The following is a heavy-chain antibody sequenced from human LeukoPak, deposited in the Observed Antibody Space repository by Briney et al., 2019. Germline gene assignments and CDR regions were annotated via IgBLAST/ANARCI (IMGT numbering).Heavy chain of an antibody. V-gene: IGHV3-23*01. Sequence: PGGSLRLSCAASGFTFSSYAMSRVRQAPGKGLEWVSAISGSGGSTYYADSVKGRFTISRDNSKNTLYLQMNSLRAEDTAVYYCAKARLQVIGYFQHWGQGTLVTVSS. CDR2: ISGSGGST. CDR1: GFTFSSYA. J-gene: IGHJ1*01. CDR3: AKARLQVIGYFQH. D-gene: IGHD2/OR15-2a*01.